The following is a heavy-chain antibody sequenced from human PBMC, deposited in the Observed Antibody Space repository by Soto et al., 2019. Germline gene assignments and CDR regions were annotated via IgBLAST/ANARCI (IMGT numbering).Heavy chain of an antibody. Sequence: ASVKVSCKASGYTFTSYGISWVRQAPGQGLEWMGWISAYNGNTNYAQKLQGRVTMTTDTSTSTAYMELRSLRSDDTAVYYCARYKSSVGYYDSSGYYYFDYWGQGTLVTVSS. J-gene: IGHJ4*02. CDR3: ARYKSSVGYYDSSGYYYFDY. CDR2: ISAYNGNT. CDR1: GYTFTSYG. D-gene: IGHD3-22*01. V-gene: IGHV1-18*01.